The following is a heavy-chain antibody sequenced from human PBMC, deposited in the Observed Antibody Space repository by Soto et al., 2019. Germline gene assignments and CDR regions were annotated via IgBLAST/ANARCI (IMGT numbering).Heavy chain of an antibody. CDR2: IDKVGTDS. V-gene: IGHV3-74*01. CDR3: ARGWFGPDV. D-gene: IGHD3-10*01. J-gene: IGHJ6*03. Sequence: EVQLVESGGGLVQPGGSLRLSCAASEFTFSGRSVHWVRQAPGKGLVWVSGIDKVGTDSTYADSVRGRFTSSRDNAKNTVYLQMNSRRVEDTAVYYCARGWFGPDVWGKGTTVTVSS. CDR1: EFTFSGRS.